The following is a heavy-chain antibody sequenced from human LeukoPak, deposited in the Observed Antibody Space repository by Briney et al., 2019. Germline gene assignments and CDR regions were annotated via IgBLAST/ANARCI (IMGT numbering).Heavy chain of an antibody. D-gene: IGHD3-10*01. CDR2: ISGSGGTT. J-gene: IGHJ5*02. CDR1: GFTFSNYG. CDR3: AKDRMTYYYGSGSYENWFDP. V-gene: IGHV3-23*01. Sequence: GGSLRLSCAASGFTFSNYGMRWVRQAPGKGLEWVSAISGSGGTTYYADSVKGRFTISRDNSKNTLYLQMNSLRAEDTAVYYCAKDRMTYYYGSGSYENWFDPWGQGTLVTVSS.